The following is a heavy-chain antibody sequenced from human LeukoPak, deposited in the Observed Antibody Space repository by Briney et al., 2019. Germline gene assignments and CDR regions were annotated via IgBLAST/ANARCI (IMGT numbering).Heavy chain of an antibody. D-gene: IGHD6-13*01. CDR3: ARETYSSSWYSPFDY. CDR1: GGSFSSGSYY. J-gene: IGHJ4*02. CDR2: IYYSGST. Sequence: SETLSLTCTVSGGSFSSGSYYWSWIRQPPGRGLEWIVYIYYSGSTNYNPSLKSRVTISVDTSKNQFSLRLSSETAADTAVYYCARETYSSSWYSPFDYWGQGTLVTVSS. V-gene: IGHV4-61*01.